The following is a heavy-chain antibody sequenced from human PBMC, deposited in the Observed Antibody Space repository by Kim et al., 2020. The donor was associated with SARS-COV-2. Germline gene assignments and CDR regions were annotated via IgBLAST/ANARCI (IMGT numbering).Heavy chain of an antibody. CDR2: IKSKTDGGTT. V-gene: IGHV3-15*01. CDR1: GFTFSNAW. CDR3: THPYGDYGMDV. J-gene: IGHJ6*02. Sequence: GGSLRLSCAASGFTFSNAWMSWVRQAPGKGLEWVGRIKSKTDGGTTDYAATVTGRFTISRDNSKNTLYLQMNSLKTEDTSVYYCTHPYGDYGMDVWGQGTTGTVSS. D-gene: IGHD4-17*01.